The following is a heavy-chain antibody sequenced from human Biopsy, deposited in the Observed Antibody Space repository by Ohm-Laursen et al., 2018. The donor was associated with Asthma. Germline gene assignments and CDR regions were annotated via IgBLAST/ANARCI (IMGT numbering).Heavy chain of an antibody. J-gene: IGHJ6*02. CDR1: GVDLSSYG. D-gene: IGHD1-20*01. V-gene: IGHV3-30*18. CDR2: IAYDGSKK. Sequence: SLRLSCAASGVDLSSYGMNWVRQAPGKGLEWVAVIAYDGSKKYYADSVKGRFTISRGNSKNTLYLQMNSLRGEDTAVYYCAKGRYKWNDGYYGLDVWGQGTTVTVSS. CDR3: AKGRYKWNDGYYGLDV.